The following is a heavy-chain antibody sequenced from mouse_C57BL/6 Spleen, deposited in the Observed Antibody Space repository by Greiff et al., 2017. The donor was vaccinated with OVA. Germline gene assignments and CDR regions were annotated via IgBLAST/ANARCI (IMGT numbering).Heavy chain of an antibody. V-gene: IGHV3-6*01. CDR3: ARGDYDVDYAMDY. CDR1: GYSITSGYY. CDR2: ISYDGSN. J-gene: IGHJ4*01. D-gene: IGHD2-4*01. Sequence: EVQVVESGPGLVKPSQSLSLTCSVTGYSITSGYYWNWIRQFPGNKLEWMGYISYDGSNQYNPSLKNRISITRATSKNQFVLKLNSVTTEDTATYYCARGDYDVDYAMDYWGQGTSVTVSS.